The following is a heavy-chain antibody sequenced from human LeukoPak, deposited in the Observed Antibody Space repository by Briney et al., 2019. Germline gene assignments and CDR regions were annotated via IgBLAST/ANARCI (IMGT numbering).Heavy chain of an antibody. CDR3: ARISPERGYSYGPLDNYFDY. CDR1: EFSVGSNY. D-gene: IGHD5-18*01. V-gene: IGHV3-7*01. Sequence: GGSLRLSCAASEFSVGSNYMTWVRQAPGKGLEWVANINQDGSEKYYVDSVKGRFTISRDNAKNSLYLQMNSLRAEDTAVYYCARISPERGYSYGPLDNYFDYWGQGTLVTVSS. J-gene: IGHJ4*02. CDR2: INQDGSEK.